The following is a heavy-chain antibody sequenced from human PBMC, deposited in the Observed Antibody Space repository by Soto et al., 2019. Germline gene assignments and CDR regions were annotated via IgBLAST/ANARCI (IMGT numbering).Heavy chain of an antibody. CDR1: GFTFSSYA. Sequence: PGGSLRLSCAASGFTFSSYAMSWVRQAPGKGLEWVSAISGSGGSTYYADSVKGRFTISRDNSKNTLYLQMNCLRAEDTAVYYCAKDLDSVAAAGIFDYWGQGTLVTVSS. J-gene: IGHJ4*02. CDR2: ISGSGGST. D-gene: IGHD6-13*01. V-gene: IGHV3-23*01. CDR3: AKDLDSVAAAGIFDY.